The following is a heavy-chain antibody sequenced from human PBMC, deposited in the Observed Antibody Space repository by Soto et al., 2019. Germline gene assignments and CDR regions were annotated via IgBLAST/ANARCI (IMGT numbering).Heavy chain of an antibody. CDR1: GYSFTSYG. J-gene: IGHJ5*02. Sequence: QVHLVQSGAEVKKPGASVQVSCKASGYSFTSYGISWVRQAAGQGLEWMAWISGYNGKTRFAPKYQGRLTMTIDTSTSTAYMALRSLRSDDAAMYYCARDNMVNTDNWVDLLGQGTLVTVSS. V-gene: IGHV1-18*01. CDR2: ISGYNGKT. CDR3: ARDNMVNTDNWVDL. D-gene: IGHD5-18*01.